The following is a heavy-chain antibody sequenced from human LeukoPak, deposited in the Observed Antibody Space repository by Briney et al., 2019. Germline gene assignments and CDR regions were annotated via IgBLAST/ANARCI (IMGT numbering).Heavy chain of an antibody. CDR2: ISYDGSNK. CDR1: GFTFSSYG. CDR3: ARESGVHYGDSTDY. V-gene: IGHV3-30*04. J-gene: IGHJ4*02. Sequence: GRSLRLSCAASGFTFSSYGMHWVRQAPGKGLEWVAVISYDGSNKYYADSVKGRFTISRDNSKNTLYLQMNSLRAEDTAVYYCARESGVHYGDSTDYWGQGTLVTVSS. D-gene: IGHD4-17*01.